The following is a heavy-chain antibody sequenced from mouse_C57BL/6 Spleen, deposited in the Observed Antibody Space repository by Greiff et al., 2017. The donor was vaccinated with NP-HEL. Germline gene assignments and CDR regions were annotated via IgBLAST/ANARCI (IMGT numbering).Heavy chain of an antibody. CDR3: AREGVTTGYYFDY. V-gene: IGHV1-81*01. CDR1: GYTFTSYG. CDR2: IYPRSGNT. D-gene: IGHD2-2*01. J-gene: IGHJ2*01. Sequence: VQRVESGAELARPGASVKLSCKASGYTFTSYGISWVKQRTGQGLEWIGEIYPRSGNTYYNEKFKGKATLTADKSSSTAYMELRSLTSEDSAVYFCAREGVTTGYYFDYWGQGTTLTVSS.